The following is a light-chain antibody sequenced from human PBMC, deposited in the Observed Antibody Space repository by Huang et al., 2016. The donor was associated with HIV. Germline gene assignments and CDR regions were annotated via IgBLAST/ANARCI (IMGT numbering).Light chain of an antibody. CDR3: LQDYSYPLT. J-gene: IGKJ4*01. CDR1: EGIKKD. Sequence: AIQMTQSPSSLSASVGDRVTITCRASEGIKKDLGWYQQKPGKAPKLQIYNASKLQGGVPSRFSGGGSDTDFTLTISSLQPEDFATYYCLQDYSYPLTFGGGTKEEFK. CDR2: NAS. V-gene: IGKV1-6*01.